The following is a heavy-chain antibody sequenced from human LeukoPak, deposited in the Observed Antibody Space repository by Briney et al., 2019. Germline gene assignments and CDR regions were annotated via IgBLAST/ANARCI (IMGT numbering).Heavy chain of an antibody. CDR2: IYYSGST. V-gene: IGHV4-39*01. Sequence: SETLSLTCTVSGGSISSSNYYWGWIRQPPGKGLEWIGSIYYSGSTYYNPSPKSGVTISVDTSKNQFSLRLSSVTAADTAVYYYARQSSDILTGYYRGPYYYYGMDVWGQGTTVTVSS. D-gene: IGHD3-9*01. J-gene: IGHJ6*02. CDR1: GGSISSSNYY. CDR3: ARQSSDILTGYYRGPYYYYGMDV.